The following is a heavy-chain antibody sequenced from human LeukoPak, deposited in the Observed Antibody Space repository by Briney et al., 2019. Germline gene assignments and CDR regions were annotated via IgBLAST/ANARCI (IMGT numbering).Heavy chain of an antibody. CDR3: ARAASRSYYYFNY. D-gene: IGHD2-21*01. Sequence: KPWVSLRLACAASAFTCSDYSMNWVRKAPGKGLEWCSAISRNSGYIYDADPVKGRFTSSSANAKNSLYLQMNSLRAKAASSYYGARAASRSYYYFNYSGQGALVTVSS. CDR1: AFTCSDYS. V-gene: IGHV3-21*01. J-gene: IGHJ4*02. CDR2: ISRNSGYI.